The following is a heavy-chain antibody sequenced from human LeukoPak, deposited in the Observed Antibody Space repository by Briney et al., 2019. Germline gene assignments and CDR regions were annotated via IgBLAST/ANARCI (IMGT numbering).Heavy chain of an antibody. J-gene: IGHJ4*02. D-gene: IGHD6-19*01. CDR1: GFTFSKYW. CDR3: AAKQWLAPPPDS. CDR2: INTDGTVT. Sequence: GGSLRLSCAASGFTFSKYWMLWVRQAPGKGLESVSRINTDGTVTTYADSVKGRFTVSRDNADNTMFLQMNSVRDEYTAVYYCAAKQWLAPPPDSWGQGTPVTVSS. V-gene: IGHV3-74*01.